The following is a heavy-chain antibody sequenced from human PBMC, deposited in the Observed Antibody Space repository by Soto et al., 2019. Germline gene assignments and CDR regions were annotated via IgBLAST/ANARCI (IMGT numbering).Heavy chain of an antibody. Sequence: ASVKVSCKASGYTFTGYYMHWVRQAPGQGLEWMGWINPNSGGTNYAQKFQGWVTMTRDTSISTAYMELSRLRSDDTAVYYCARANLLPAAITYYYGMDVWGQGTTVTVSS. CDR3: ARANLLPAAITYYYGMDV. CDR1: GYTFTGYY. D-gene: IGHD2-2*01. J-gene: IGHJ6*02. V-gene: IGHV1-2*04. CDR2: INPNSGGT.